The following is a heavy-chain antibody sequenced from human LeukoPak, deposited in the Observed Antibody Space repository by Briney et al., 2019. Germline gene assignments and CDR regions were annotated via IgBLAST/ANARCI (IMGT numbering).Heavy chain of an antibody. CDR2: INHSGST. Sequence: PSETLSLTCAVYGGPFSGYYWSWIRQPPGKGLEWIGEINHSGSTNYNPSLKSRVTISVDTSKNQFSLKLSSVTAADTAVYYCARETNWNDYWGQGTLVTVSS. CDR1: GGPFSGYY. J-gene: IGHJ4*02. V-gene: IGHV4-34*01. CDR3: ARETNWNDY. D-gene: IGHD1-1*01.